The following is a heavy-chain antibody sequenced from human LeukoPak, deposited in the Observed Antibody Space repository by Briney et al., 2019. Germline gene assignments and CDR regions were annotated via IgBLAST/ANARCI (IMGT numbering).Heavy chain of an antibody. CDR2: INPSGGST. CDR3: AIYHEPFYGDRLSYYYYGMDV. CDR1: GYTFTSYY. D-gene: IGHD4-17*01. J-gene: IGHJ6*02. Sequence: ASVKVSCKASGYTFTSYYMHWVRQAPGQGLEWMGIINPSGGSTSYAQKFQGRVTMTRDTSTSTVYMELSSLRSEDTAVYYCAIYHEPFYGDRLSYYYYGMDVWGQGTTVTVSS. V-gene: IGHV1-46*03.